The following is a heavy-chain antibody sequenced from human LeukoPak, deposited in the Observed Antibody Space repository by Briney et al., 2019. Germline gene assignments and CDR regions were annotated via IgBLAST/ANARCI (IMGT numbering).Heavy chain of an antibody. V-gene: IGHV3-74*01. Sequence: PGGSLRLSCAASGFTFSNYWMHWVRQAPGKGLVWVSRINSDGGDTDCADSVKGRFTISRDNAKNTLFLEMNSLRAEDTAVYYCATIAVTTALDYWGQGVLVAVSS. CDR3: ATIAVTTALDY. J-gene: IGHJ4*02. D-gene: IGHD6-19*01. CDR1: GFTFSNYW. CDR2: INSDGGDT.